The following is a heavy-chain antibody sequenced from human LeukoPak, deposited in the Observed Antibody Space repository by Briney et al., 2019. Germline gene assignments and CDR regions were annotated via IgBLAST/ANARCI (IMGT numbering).Heavy chain of an antibody. J-gene: IGHJ4*02. V-gene: IGHV4-39*01. Sequence: SETLSLTCTVSGGSISSSSYSWGWIRQPPGKGLEWIGSIYYSGSTYYNPSLKSRVTISVDTSKNQFSLKLSSVTAADTAVYYCARDNDMTPDYWGQGTLVTVSS. D-gene: IGHD1-1*01. CDR3: ARDNDMTPDY. CDR1: GGSISSSSYS. CDR2: IYYSGST.